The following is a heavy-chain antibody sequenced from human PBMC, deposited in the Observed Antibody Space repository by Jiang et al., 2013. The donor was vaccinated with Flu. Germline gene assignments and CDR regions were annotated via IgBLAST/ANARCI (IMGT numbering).Heavy chain of an antibody. V-gene: IGHV4-61*01. Sequence: GLVKPSETLSLTCTVSGGSVSSGSYYWSWIRQPPGKGLEWIGYIYYSGSTNYNPSLKSRVTISVDTSKNQFSLKLSSVTAADTAVYYCARDRGSITIFGVVNYYYGMDVWGQGTTVTVSS. J-gene: IGHJ6*02. D-gene: IGHD3-3*01. CDR3: ARDRGSITIFGVVNYYYGMDV. CDR1: GGSVSSGSYY. CDR2: IYYSGST.